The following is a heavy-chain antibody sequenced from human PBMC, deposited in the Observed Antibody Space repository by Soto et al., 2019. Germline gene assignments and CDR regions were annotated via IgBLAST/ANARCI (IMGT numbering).Heavy chain of an antibody. V-gene: IGHV4-31*03. CDR3: ARDEVLGLTAGARFDY. CDR2: IHHRGTA. Sequence: QVQLQESGPGLVRPSQTLSLTCNVSGDSISSGDYFWSWIRQTPGKALEWIGCIHHRGTAFSNPSLTSRVTISVDTSKNQFSLKLSSVTAADTAVYYCARDEVLGLTAGARFDYWGQGTLVTVSS. D-gene: IGHD2-2*01. J-gene: IGHJ4*02. CDR1: GDSISSGDYF.